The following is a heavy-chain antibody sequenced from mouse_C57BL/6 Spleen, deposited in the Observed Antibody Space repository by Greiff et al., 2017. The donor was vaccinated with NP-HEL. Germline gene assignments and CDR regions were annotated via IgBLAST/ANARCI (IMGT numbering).Heavy chain of an antibody. CDR3: ARNYGSSYWYFDV. CDR1: GYTFTSYW. CDR2: IYPSDSET. D-gene: IGHD1-1*01. J-gene: IGHJ1*01. V-gene: IGHV1-61*01. Sequence: VQLQQPGAELVRPGSSVKLSCKASGYTFTSYWMDWVKQRPGQGLDWIGNIYPSDSETHYNQKFKDKATLTVDKSSSTAYMQRSSLTSEDSAVYYCARNYGSSYWYFDVWGAGTTGTVSS.